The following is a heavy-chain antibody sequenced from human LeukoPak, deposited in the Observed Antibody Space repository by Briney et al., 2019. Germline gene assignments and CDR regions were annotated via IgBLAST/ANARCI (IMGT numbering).Heavy chain of an antibody. Sequence: SETLSLTCTVSGGSISSGGYYWSWIRQPPGKGLEWIGYIYRSGSTYYNPSLKSRVTISVDRSKNQFSLKLSSVTAADTAVYYCARPPSPRYSYPYYFDYWGQGTLVTVSS. J-gene: IGHJ4*02. V-gene: IGHV4-30-2*01. CDR2: IYRSGST. D-gene: IGHD5-18*01. CDR3: ARPPSPRYSYPYYFDY. CDR1: GGSISSGGYY.